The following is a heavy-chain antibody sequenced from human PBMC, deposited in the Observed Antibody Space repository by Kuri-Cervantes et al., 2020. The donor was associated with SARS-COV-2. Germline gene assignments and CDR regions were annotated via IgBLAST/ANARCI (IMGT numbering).Heavy chain of an antibody. CDR3: ARPGYCSGGSCYSLYY. Sequence: GESLKISCKGSGYSFTSYWIGWVRQMPGKGLEWMGIIYPGDSDTRYSPSFQGRVTISADKSISTAYLQWSSLKASDTAMYYCARPGYCSGGSCYSLYYWGQGTLVTVSS. CDR1: GYSFTSYW. CDR2: IYPGDSDT. D-gene: IGHD2-15*01. V-gene: IGHV5-51*01. J-gene: IGHJ4*02.